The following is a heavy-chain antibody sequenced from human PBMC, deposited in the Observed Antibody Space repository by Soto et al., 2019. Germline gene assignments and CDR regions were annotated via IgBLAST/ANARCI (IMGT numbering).Heavy chain of an antibody. Sequence: GGSLRLSCAASGFTFSGYGMHWVRQAPGKGLEWVALIWYDGGNKYYADSVKGRFTISRDNSMNTLYLQMNSLRAEDTAVYYCTRGSGYNYYYMDVWGKGTTVTVSS. D-gene: IGHD7-27*01. CDR3: TRGSGYNYYYMDV. J-gene: IGHJ6*03. CDR2: IWYDGGNK. V-gene: IGHV3-33*01. CDR1: GFTFSGYG.